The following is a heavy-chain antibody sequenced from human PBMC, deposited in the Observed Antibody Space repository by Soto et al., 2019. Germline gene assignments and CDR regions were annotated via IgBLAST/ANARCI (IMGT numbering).Heavy chain of an antibody. V-gene: IGHV3-23*01. CDR3: AKDKNSGSYEFNY. J-gene: IGHJ4*02. CDR1: GSTFSSYA. D-gene: IGHD1-26*01. CDR2: ISGSGGST. Sequence: GGSLRLSCAASGSTFSSYAMSWVRQAPGKGLEWVSAISGSGGSTYYADSVKGRFTISRDNSKNTLYLQMNSLRAEDTAVYYCAKDKNSGSYEFNYWGQGTLVTVSS.